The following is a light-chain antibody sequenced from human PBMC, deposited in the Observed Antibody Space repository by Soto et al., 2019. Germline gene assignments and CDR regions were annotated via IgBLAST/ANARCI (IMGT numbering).Light chain of an antibody. CDR3: QQRSNWLT. J-gene: IGKJ4*01. V-gene: IGKV1-5*03. Sequence: DVQMTQSPSTLSASVGDRVTITCRASQSISRWLAWFQQKPGKAPKLLIYKASNLEDGVPTRFSGSGSGTEFTLTISSLEPEDFAVYYCQQRSNWLTFGGGTKVDIK. CDR1: QSISRW. CDR2: KAS.